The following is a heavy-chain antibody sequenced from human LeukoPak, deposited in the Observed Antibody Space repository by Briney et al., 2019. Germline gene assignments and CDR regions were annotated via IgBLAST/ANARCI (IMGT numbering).Heavy chain of an antibody. D-gene: IGHD3-22*01. CDR2: IRRNSGGI. J-gene: IGHJ4*02. V-gene: IGHV3-9*01. CDR1: GFTFHDYA. Sequence: PGGSLRLSCAASGFTFHDYAMHWVRQAPGKGLEWVSGIRRNSGGIAYADSVKGRFTISRDNAKNSLYLQTNNLRAEDTALYYCANGDDSSGYYYTWTYWGQGTLVTVSS. CDR3: ANGDDSSGYYYTWTY.